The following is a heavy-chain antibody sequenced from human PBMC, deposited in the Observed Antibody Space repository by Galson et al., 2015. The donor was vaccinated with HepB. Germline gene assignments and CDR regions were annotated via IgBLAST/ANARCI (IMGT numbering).Heavy chain of an antibody. CDR1: GFTFSSYA. Sequence: SLRLSCAASGFTFSSYAMHWVRQAPGKGLEWVAVISYDGSNKYYADSVKGRFTISRDNSKNTLYLQMNSLRAEDTAVYYCARDREPGIAVAGFDYWGQGTLVTVSS. D-gene: IGHD6-19*01. V-gene: IGHV3-30*04. CDR3: ARDREPGIAVAGFDY. J-gene: IGHJ4*02. CDR2: ISYDGSNK.